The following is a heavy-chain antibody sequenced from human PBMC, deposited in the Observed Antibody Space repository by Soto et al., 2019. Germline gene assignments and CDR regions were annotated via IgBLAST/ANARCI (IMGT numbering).Heavy chain of an antibody. Sequence: SETLSLTCTVSGGSISSYYWSWIRQPAGKGLEWIGRIYTSGSTNYNPSLKNRVTMSVDTSKNQFSLKLSSVTAADTAVYYCARVNCYDSSGYPYFDYWGQGTLVTVSS. CDR3: ARVNCYDSSGYPYFDY. CDR1: GGSISSYY. CDR2: IYTSGST. J-gene: IGHJ4*02. D-gene: IGHD3-22*01. V-gene: IGHV4-4*07.